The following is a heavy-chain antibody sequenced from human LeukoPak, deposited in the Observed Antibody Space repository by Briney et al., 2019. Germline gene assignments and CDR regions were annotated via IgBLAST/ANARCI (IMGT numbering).Heavy chain of an antibody. CDR1: GFTFSNYG. D-gene: IGHD2-8*02. CDR2: ISGSGGST. CDR3: AKETTGKGFDY. J-gene: IGHJ4*02. Sequence: GGSLRLSCTASGFTFSNYGMSWVRQAPGKGLEWVSGISGSGGSTYYADSVKGRFTISRDNSKNTLYLQMNSLRAEDTAVYYCAKETTGKGFDYWGQGTLVTVSS. V-gene: IGHV3-23*01.